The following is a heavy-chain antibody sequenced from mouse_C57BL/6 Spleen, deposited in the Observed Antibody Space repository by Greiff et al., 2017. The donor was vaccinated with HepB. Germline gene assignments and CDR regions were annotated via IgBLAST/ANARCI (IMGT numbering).Heavy chain of an antibody. Sequence: QVQLQQPWAELVKPGASVKLSCKASGYTFTSYWMQWVKQRPGQGLEWIGEIDPSDSYTNYNQKFKGKATLTVDTSSSTAYMQLSSLTSEDSAVYYCARRGLGWGQGTTLTVSS. CDR2: IDPSDSYT. CDR1: GYTFTSYW. V-gene: IGHV1-50*01. D-gene: IGHD4-1*01. J-gene: IGHJ2*01. CDR3: ARRGLG.